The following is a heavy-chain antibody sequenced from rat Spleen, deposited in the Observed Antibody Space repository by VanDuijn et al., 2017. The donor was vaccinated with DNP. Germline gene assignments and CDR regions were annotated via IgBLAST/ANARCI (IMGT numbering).Heavy chain of an antibody. Sequence: EVQLVESGGGLVQPGRSLKLSCAASGFTFSNYGMAWVRQAPKKGLEWVATITASSGTTYYRDSVKGRFTISTDNAKSTLYLQMDSLRSEDTATYYCARHGGLYYSGPYYAMDAWGQGTSVTVSS. CDR1: GFTFSNYG. J-gene: IGHJ4*01. CDR2: ITASSGTT. D-gene: IGHD1-1*01. V-gene: IGHV5S13*01. CDR3: ARHGGLYYSGPYYAMDA.